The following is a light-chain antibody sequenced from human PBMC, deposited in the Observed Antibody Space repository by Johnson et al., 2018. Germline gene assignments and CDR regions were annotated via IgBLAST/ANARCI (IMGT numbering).Light chain of an antibody. V-gene: IGLV1-51*02. CDR3: GTWDSSLSAGNV. CDR1: SSNIGNNY. J-gene: IGLJ1*01. CDR2: ENN. Sequence: QSVLTQPPSVSAAPGQKVTISCSGSSSNIGNNYVSWYQQLPGTAPKLLIYENNKRPSGIPDRFSGSKSGTSATLGITGLQTGDEPGYYCGTWDSSLSAGNVFGTGTKVTVL.